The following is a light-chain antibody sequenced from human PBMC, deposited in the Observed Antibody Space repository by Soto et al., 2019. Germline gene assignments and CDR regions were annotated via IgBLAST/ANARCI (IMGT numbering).Light chain of an antibody. V-gene: IGKV1-5*03. J-gene: IGKJ2*01. CDR3: QKYNANPYT. CDR2: EAS. CDR1: QTVTVL. Sequence: QMTQSPSTLSASVGDRVTITCRSSQTVTVLVAWYQVKPGAAPKLLIYEASALEIGVPSRFSGSGSGTEFPLPISSLQPDDFGPYFCQKYNANPYTVGPGTK.